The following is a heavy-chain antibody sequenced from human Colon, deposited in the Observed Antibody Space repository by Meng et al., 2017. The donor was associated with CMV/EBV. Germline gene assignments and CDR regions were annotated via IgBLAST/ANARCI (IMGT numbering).Heavy chain of an antibody. J-gene: IGHJ4*02. CDR1: GFTFSNYW. D-gene: IGHD1-26*01. CDR2: IKEDGSEK. V-gene: IGHV3-7*01. CDR3: ARDVTSGTFDY. Sequence: GESLKISCAASGFTFSNYWMTWLRQAPGRGLELVAHIKEDGSEKYFVGSVKGRFTISRDNAKNSLYLQMNSLRAEDTAVYYCARDVTSGTFDYWGQGTLVTVSS.